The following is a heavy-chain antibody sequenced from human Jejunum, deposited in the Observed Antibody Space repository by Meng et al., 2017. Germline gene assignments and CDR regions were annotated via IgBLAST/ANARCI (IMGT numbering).Heavy chain of an antibody. D-gene: IGHD6-19*01. CDR2: ISYSATT. J-gene: IGHJ4*02. CDR1: GDSVNSNSGY. V-gene: IGHV4-39*01. CDR3: ARHCGYRSGCHQYFDY. Sequence: QLQLEESGPGLVKPSETLSLTCTVSGDSVNSNSGYWGWIRQSPGKGLEWIGAISYSATTYYNPSLKTRVTISVDTSKNQVSLNLSSVTAADTGIYHCARHCGYRSGCHQYFDYWGQGTLVTVSS.